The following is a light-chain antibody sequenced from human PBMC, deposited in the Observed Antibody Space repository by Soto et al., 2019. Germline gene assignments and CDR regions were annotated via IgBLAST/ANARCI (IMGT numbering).Light chain of an antibody. J-gene: IGLJ2*01. CDR2: DVS. CDR3: SSYTSSSTLV. CDR1: SSDVGGYNY. V-gene: IGLV2-14*01. Sequence: QSVLTQPASVSESPGQSITISCTGTSSDVGGYNYVSWYQQHPGKAPKLMIYDVSNRPSGVSNRFSGSKSGNTASLTISGLQAGDEADYYCSSYTSSSTLVFGGGTKLTVL.